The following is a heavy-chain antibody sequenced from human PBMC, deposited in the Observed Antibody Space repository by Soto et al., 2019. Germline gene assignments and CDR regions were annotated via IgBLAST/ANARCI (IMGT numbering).Heavy chain of an antibody. CDR2: IYYSGST. Sequence: SETLSLTCTVSGGSISSYYWGWIRRPPGKGLEWIGSIYYSGSTYYNPSLKSRVTISVDTSKNQFSLKLSSVTAADTAVYYCAKGSHYDILTAYHAFDYWGPGTLVTVSS. D-gene: IGHD3-9*01. J-gene: IGHJ4*02. CDR3: AKGSHYDILTAYHAFDY. CDR1: GGSISSYY. V-gene: IGHV4-39*01.